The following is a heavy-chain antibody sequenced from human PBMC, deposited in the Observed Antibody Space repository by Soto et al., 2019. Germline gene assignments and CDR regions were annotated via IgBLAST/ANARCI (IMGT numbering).Heavy chain of an antibody. D-gene: IGHD3-10*01. Sequence: PGESLKISCQVSGYTFTIYWIGWVRQMPGKGLEWMGIIYPSDSDTRYSPSFQGQVTISAGQSINTAYLQWDSLKAPDTAIYYWAGPANTGADHFDLWGQGTPVTVSS. V-gene: IGHV5-51*01. CDR3: AGPANTGADHFDL. J-gene: IGHJ4*02. CDR1: GYTFTIYW. CDR2: IYPSDSDT.